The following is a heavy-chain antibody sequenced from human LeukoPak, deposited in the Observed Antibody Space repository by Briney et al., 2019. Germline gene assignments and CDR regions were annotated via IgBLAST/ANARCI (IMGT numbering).Heavy chain of an antibody. J-gene: IGHJ4*02. Sequence: PGGSLRLSCAASGFTFSSYAMSWVRQAPGQGLEWVSAISGSGGSTYYADSVRGRFTISRDNSKNTLYLQMNSLRAEDTAVYYCARGGPATWPAPFDYWGQGTLVTVSS. CDR1: GFTFSSYA. D-gene: IGHD2-15*01. V-gene: IGHV3-23*01. CDR3: ARGGPATWPAPFDY. CDR2: ISGSGGST.